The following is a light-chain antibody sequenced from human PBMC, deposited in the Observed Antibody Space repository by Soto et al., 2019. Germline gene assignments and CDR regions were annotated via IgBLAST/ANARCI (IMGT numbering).Light chain of an antibody. V-gene: IGKV3D-20*02. CDR3: QQRSNWPIT. J-gene: IGKJ5*01. Sequence: EIVLTQSPGTLSLSPGERATLSCRASESVSNNYLAWYQQRPGQAPRLLMYGASSRATGIPDRFSGSGSGTDFTLTISRLEPEDFAVYYCQQRSNWPITFGQGTRLEI. CDR2: GAS. CDR1: ESVSNNY.